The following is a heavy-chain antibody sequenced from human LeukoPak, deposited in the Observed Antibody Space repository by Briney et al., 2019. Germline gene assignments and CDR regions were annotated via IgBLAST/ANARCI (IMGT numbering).Heavy chain of an antibody. D-gene: IGHD6-19*01. CDR1: GFTFGDYA. V-gene: IGHV3-49*04. CDR2: IRSRRYGGAT. J-gene: IGHJ4*02. CDR3: TRDILSGWHYFDL. Sequence: PGRSLRLSCTASGFTFGDYAMSWVRQAPGKGLEWVGFIRSRRYGGATEYAASVKGRFTISRDDSKSVAYLHMNSLKTEDTAVYYCTRDILSGWHYFDLWGQGTLVTVSP.